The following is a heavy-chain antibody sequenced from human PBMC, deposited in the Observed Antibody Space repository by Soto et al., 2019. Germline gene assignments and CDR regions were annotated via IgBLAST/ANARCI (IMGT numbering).Heavy chain of an antibody. CDR1: GFTFSSYA. CDR3: ARDGPIAAVFDY. D-gene: IGHD6-13*01. CDR2: ISYDGSNK. J-gene: IGHJ4*02. Sequence: PGESLKISCAASGFTFSSYAMHWVRQAPGKGLEWVAVISYDGSNKYYADSVKGRFTISRDNSKNTLYLQMNSLRAEDTAVYYCARDGPIAAVFDYWGQGTLVTAPQ. V-gene: IGHV3-30-3*01.